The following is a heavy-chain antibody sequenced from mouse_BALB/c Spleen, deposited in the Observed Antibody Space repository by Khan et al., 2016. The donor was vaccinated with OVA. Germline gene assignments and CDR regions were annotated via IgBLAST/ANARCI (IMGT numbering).Heavy chain of an antibody. V-gene: IGHV1-76*01. D-gene: IGHD1-1*01. J-gene: IGHJ2*01. CDR2: IYPGTDNT. CDR3: AREEALYYCAY. Sequence: QIQLVQSGAELVRPGASVKLSCKTSGYIFTSYWIHWVKQRSGQGLEWIARIYPGTDNTYYNEKLRDKATLTADKSSSTAYIQLSSLKSEDSAVCFCAREEALYYCAYWGQGTTLTVSS. CDR1: GYIFTSYW.